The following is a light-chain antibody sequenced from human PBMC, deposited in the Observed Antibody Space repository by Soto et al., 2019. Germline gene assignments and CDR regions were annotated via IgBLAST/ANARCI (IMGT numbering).Light chain of an antibody. CDR1: QSVTTS. Sequence: EIVLTQSPATLSLSPGDRATLSCRASQSVTTSLAWYQHQPGQAPRLLIYDVSNRAAGVPARFSGSGSGTHFTLTISSLERGDFAVYYCQHRSNWPSLTFGGGTKLEIK. CDR2: DVS. J-gene: IGKJ4*01. V-gene: IGKV3-11*01. CDR3: QHRSNWPSLT.